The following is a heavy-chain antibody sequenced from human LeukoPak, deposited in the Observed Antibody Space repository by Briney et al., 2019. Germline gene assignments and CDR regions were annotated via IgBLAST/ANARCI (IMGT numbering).Heavy chain of an antibody. CDR1: GGSISSYY. CDR2: IYYSGST. CDR3: ARTYGSGSLKLDY. Sequence: SETLSLTCTVSGGSISSYYWSWIRQPPGKGLEWIGYIYYSGSTNYNPSLKSRVTISVDTSKNQFSLKLRSVTAADTAVYYCARTYGSGSLKLDYWGQGTLVTVSS. D-gene: IGHD3-10*01. J-gene: IGHJ4*02. V-gene: IGHV4-59*01.